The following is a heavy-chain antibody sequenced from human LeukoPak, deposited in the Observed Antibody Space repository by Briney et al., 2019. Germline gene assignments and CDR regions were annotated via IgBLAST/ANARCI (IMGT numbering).Heavy chain of an antibody. J-gene: IGHJ4*02. V-gene: IGHV3-21*01. CDR2: ISSSSSYI. Sequence: GGSLRLSCAASGFTFSSYSMNWVRQAPGKGLEWVSSISSSSSYIYYADSVKGRFTISRDNAKNSLYLQMNSLRAEDTAVYYCARGGIYSSSLDPGDYWGQGTPVTVSS. CDR1: GFTFSSYS. D-gene: IGHD6-13*01. CDR3: ARGGIYSSSLDPGDY.